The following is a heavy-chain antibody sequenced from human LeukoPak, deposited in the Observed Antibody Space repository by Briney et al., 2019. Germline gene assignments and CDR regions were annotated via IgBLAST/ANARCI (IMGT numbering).Heavy chain of an antibody. CDR3: AREITEAAFDI. J-gene: IGHJ3*02. CDR1: GGTFSSYA. Sequence: ASVKVSCKASGGTFSSYAISWVRQAPGQGLEWMGRIIPILGIANYAQKFQGRVTITADKSTGTAYMELSSLRSEDTAVYYCAREITEAAFDIWGQGTMVTVSS. CDR2: IIPILGIA. V-gene: IGHV1-69*04.